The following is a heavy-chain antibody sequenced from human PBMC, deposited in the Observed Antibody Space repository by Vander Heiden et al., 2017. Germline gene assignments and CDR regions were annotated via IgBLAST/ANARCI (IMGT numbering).Heavy chain of an antibody. Sequence: EVQLVESGGGLVQPGGSLGLSCAASGFPFSSYWMHWVRQAPGKGLVWVSRINSDGSSTSYADSVKGRFTISRDNAKNTLYLQMNSLRAEDTAVYYCARELYDTYGMDVWGQGTTVTVSS. CDR1: GFPFSSYW. CDR3: ARELYDTYGMDV. V-gene: IGHV3-74*01. CDR2: INSDGSST. J-gene: IGHJ6*02. D-gene: IGHD3-16*01.